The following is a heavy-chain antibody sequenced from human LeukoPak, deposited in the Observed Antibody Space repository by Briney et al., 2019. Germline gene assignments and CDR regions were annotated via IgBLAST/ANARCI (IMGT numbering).Heavy chain of an antibody. J-gene: IGHJ4*02. CDR3: ARGYYDFWSGYYSGMGWDY. D-gene: IGHD3-3*01. CDR1: GGSITSYY. V-gene: IGHV4-59*01. Sequence: SSETLSLTCTVSGGSITSYYWSWIRQPPGKGLEWIGYIYYSGSTNYNPSLKSRVTISVETSKNQFSLTLSSVTAADTAVYYCARGYYDFWSGYYSGMGWDYWGQGTLVTVSS. CDR2: IYYSGST.